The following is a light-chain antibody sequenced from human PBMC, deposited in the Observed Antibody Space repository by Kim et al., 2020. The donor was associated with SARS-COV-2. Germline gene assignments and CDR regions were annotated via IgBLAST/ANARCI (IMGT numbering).Light chain of an antibody. J-gene: IGKJ1*01. CDR3: EQYNT. Sequence: DIQMTQSPSTLSASVGDRVTITCRASQSISSWFAWYQQKPGKAPKLLIYKASTIESGVATRFSGSASGTEFTLTISSLQPDDYATYYCEQYNTFGQGTKVDIK. CDR1: QSISSW. V-gene: IGKV1-5*03. CDR2: KAS.